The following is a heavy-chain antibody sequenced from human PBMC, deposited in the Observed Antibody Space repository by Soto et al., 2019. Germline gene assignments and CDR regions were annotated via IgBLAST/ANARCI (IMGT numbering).Heavy chain of an antibody. D-gene: IGHD1-7*01. J-gene: IGHJ6*02. CDR2: IWHDGSNQ. Sequence: QAQLVESGGGVVQPGRSLSLSCAASGFTFSSYGMQWFRQAPGKGLEWVAVIWHDGSNQYYGDSVEGRFNISRDNSKNTMNLLMNNLRAEDSSVYYCARSGITGTGYYFYGMDVWGQGTTVSVSS. V-gene: IGHV3-33*01. CDR1: GFTFSSYG. CDR3: ARSGITGTGYYFYGMDV.